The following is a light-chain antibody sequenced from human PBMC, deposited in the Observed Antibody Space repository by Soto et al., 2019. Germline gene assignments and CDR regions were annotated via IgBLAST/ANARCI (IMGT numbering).Light chain of an antibody. V-gene: IGKV3-15*01. CDR3: XXYNNWPPYT. CDR1: QSVSSN. CDR2: GAS. J-gene: IGKJ2*01. Sequence: EIVMTQSPATLSVSPGERATLSCRASQSVSSNLAWYHQKPGQAPRLLIYGASTRASGIPSRFSGSGSGTEXXXXXXXXQSEXFAVXXXXXYNNWPPYTFGQGTKLEIK.